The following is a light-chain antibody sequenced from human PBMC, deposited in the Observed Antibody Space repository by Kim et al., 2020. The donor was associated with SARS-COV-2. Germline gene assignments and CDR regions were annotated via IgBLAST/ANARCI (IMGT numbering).Light chain of an antibody. J-gene: IGLJ3*02. CDR1: SLRSSY. CDR3: NSRDSSGNHRWV. V-gene: IGLV3-19*01. Sequence: SSELTQDPAVSVALGQTVRITCQGDSLRSSYASWYQQKPGQAPVLVIYGKNNRPSGIPDRFSGSSPGNTASLTITGAQAEGEADYYCNSRDSSGNHRWVF. CDR2: GKN.